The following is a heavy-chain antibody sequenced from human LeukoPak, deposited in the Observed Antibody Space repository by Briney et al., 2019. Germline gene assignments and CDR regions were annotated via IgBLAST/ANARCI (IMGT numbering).Heavy chain of an antibody. CDR2: IYYSGST. D-gene: IGHD6-13*01. CDR3: ATDRYSSSWWSQH. CDR1: GGSISSYY. V-gene: IGHV4-59*12. Sequence: PSETLSLTCTVSGGSISSYYWSWIRQPPGKGLEWIGYIYYSGSTNYNPSLKSRVTISVDTSKNQFSLKLSSVTAADTAVYYCATDRYSSSWWSQHWGQGTLVTVSS. J-gene: IGHJ1*01.